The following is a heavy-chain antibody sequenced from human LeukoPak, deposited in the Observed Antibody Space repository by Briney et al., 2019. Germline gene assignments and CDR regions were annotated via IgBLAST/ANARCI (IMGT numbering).Heavy chain of an antibody. CDR3: ARGRGYRDYDRPLDY. Sequence: GGSLRLSCAPSGFTFSTYWMTWVRQAPGKGLEWVSVITSGGNTYYADSVKGRFTTSRDNSKNTLYVQMNSLRAEDTAIYYCARGRGYRDYDRPLDYWGQGTLVTVSS. J-gene: IGHJ4*02. V-gene: IGHV3-53*01. CDR1: GFTFSTYW. CDR2: ITSGGNT. D-gene: IGHD5-12*01.